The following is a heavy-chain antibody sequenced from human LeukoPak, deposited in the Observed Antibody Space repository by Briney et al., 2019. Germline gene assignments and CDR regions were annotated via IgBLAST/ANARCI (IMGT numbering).Heavy chain of an antibody. CDR2: ISTSGIT. J-gene: IGHJ4*02. CDR3: ARGPDYSNYVDY. CDR1: GGSISSGSYY. Sequence: SETLSLTCTVSGGSISSGSYYWSWIRRPAGKGLEWIGRISTSGITKYSPSLKSRVTISLDTSKNQFSLKLSSVTAADTAVYYCARGPDYSNYVDYWGQGTLVTVSS. D-gene: IGHD4-11*01. V-gene: IGHV4-61*02.